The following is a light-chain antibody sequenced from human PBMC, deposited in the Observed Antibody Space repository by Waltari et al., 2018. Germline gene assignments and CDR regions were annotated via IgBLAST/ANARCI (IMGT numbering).Light chain of an antibody. CDR2: KAS. V-gene: IGKV1-5*03. CDR1: QGISSW. Sequence: DIQMTQSPSSLSASVGDRVTITCRASQGISSWLAGYQQKPGTAPKLLIYKASSLQSGVPSRFSCSGSVTDFTLTISSLQPEDFATYFCQQYNTSPLTFGGGTNVEIK. CDR3: QQYNTSPLT. J-gene: IGKJ4*01.